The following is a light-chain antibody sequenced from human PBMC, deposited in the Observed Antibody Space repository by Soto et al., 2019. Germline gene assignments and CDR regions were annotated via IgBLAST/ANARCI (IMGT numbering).Light chain of an antibody. CDR2: GAS. CDR1: QSVSSN. V-gene: IGKV3-15*01. CDR3: QQYKKWRTWT. J-gene: IGKJ1*01. Sequence: EIVMTQSPATLSVSPGERATLSCRASQSVSSNLAWYQQKPGQAPRLLIYGASTRATGIPARCSGSGSGREFTLIISSLASEGFAVYSCQQYKKWRTWTFGQWTKVELK.